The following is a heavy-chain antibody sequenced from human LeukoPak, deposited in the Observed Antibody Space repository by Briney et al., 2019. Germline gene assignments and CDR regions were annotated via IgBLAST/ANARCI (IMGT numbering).Heavy chain of an antibody. Sequence: SETLSLTCTVSGGSISGTDLYWGWVRQLPGKGLEWIGNIHSTGNSFCNPSLKSRVTISVDTSKNQFSLKLSSVTAADTAVYYCARGYYYDSSGYWVPYDYWGQGTLVTVSS. D-gene: IGHD3-22*01. CDR1: GGSISGTDLY. J-gene: IGHJ4*02. CDR3: ARGYYYDSSGYWVPYDY. CDR2: IHSTGNS. V-gene: IGHV4-39*07.